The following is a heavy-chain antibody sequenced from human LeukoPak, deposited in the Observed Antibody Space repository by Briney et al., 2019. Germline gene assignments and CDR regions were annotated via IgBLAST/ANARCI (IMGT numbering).Heavy chain of an antibody. CDR2: IYPGDSDT. J-gene: IGHJ4*02. V-gene: IGHV5-51*01. Sequence: GSALQISCEGSGYKFANYWIGWGRQMPGKGLGWMGTIYPGDSDTRYSPSFQGEVTLLVDKSINTAYLQWSRLKASDTAIYYCARRAQEYCANGICYLQHFDFWGQGNLFTVTS. CDR3: ARRAQEYCANGICYLQHFDF. D-gene: IGHD2-8*01. CDR1: GYKFANYW.